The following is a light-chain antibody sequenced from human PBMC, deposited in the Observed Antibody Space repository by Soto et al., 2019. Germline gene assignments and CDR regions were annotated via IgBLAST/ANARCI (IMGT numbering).Light chain of an antibody. Sequence: QSALTQPRSVSGSLGQSVTISCTGTSGDVGGYNYVSWYQKQSGQAPKLMIYDVSKRPSGVPDRFSGSKSGNMASLTISGLQAEDEADYYCCSYGGNYTPYVFGTGTKVTVL. CDR3: CSYGGNYTPYV. CDR1: SGDVGGYNY. V-gene: IGLV2-11*01. CDR2: DVS. J-gene: IGLJ1*01.